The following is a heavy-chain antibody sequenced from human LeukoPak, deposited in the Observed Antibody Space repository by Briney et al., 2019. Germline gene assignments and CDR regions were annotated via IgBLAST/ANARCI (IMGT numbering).Heavy chain of an antibody. V-gene: IGHV3-30*04. CDR3: ARDESFNFWSGYYTVRYYYGMDV. J-gene: IGHJ6*02. CDR1: GFTFSSYA. CDR2: ISYDGSNK. Sequence: GRSLRLSCAASGFTFSSYAMHWDRQAPGKGLEWVAVISYDGSNKYYADSVKGRFTISRDNSKNTLYLQMNSLRAEDTAVYYCARDESFNFWSGYYTVRYYYGMDVWGQGTTVTVSS. D-gene: IGHD3-3*01.